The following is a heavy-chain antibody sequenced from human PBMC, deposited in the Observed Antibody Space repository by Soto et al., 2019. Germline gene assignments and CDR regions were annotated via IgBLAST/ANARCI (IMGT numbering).Heavy chain of an antibody. D-gene: IGHD4-4*01. CDR1: GFTFSNAW. V-gene: IGHV3-15*01. Sequence: GGSLRLSCAASGFTFSNAWMSWVRQAPGKGLEWVGRIKSKTDGGTTDYAAPVKGRFTISRDDSKNTLYLQMNSLKTEDTAVYYCTSTTVTTGGYYYYYYMDVWGKGTTVTVSS. J-gene: IGHJ6*03. CDR3: TSTTVTTGGYYYYYYMDV. CDR2: IKSKTDGGTT.